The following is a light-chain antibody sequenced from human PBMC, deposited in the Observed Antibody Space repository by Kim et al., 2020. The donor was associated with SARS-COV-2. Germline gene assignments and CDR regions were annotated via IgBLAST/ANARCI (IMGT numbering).Light chain of an antibody. Sequence: LSPGERATLSCRASQSVSSNYLAWYQQKGGQAPRLLIYGASSRATGIPDRFSGSGSGTDFTLTISRLEPEDFAVYYCQQYGSSWTFGQGTKVDIK. CDR1: QSVSSNY. V-gene: IGKV3-20*01. CDR2: GAS. CDR3: QQYGSSWT. J-gene: IGKJ1*01.